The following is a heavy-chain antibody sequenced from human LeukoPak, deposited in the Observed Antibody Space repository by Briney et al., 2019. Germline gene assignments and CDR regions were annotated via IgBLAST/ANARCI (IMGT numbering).Heavy chain of an antibody. J-gene: IGHJ1*01. CDR1: GFTFSDYY. V-gene: IGHV3-11*04. CDR2: IATRGTTI. CDR3: ARDRLLWFGEPH. Sequence: GGSLRLSCAASGFTFSDYYMSWIRQAPGKGLEWLSYIATRGTTIYYADSVKGRFTISRDNAKKSLYLQMNSLRAEDTAVYYCARDRLLWFGEPHWGQGTLVTVSS. D-gene: IGHD3-10*01.